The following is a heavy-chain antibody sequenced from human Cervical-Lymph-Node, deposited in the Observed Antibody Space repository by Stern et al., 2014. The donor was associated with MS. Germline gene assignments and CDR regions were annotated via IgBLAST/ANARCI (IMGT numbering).Heavy chain of an antibody. CDR3: ARAIFGVNTAAMAPDAFDS. V-gene: IGHV3-53*01. Sequence: EVQLVESGGGLIQPGGSLRLSCAAPGFTVSNNYMSWVRQAPGKGLEWVSLIYTDGSTDDAGSVKDRFTISRDSSKNKLFLQMNSLRAEDTAMYYCARAIFGVNTAAMAPDAFDSWGQGTMVTVSS. D-gene: IGHD3-3*01. J-gene: IGHJ3*01. CDR1: GFTVSNNY. CDR2: IYTDGST.